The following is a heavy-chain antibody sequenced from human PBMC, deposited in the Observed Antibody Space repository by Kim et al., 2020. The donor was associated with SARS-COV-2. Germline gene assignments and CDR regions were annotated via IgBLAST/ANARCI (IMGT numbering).Heavy chain of an antibody. J-gene: IGHJ6*02. Sequence: GGSLRLSCAASGFTFSSYSMNWVRQAPGKGLEWVSYISSSSTIYYADSVKGRFTISRDNAKNSLYLQMNSLRGEDTAVYYCARGANTAMGYYYYYYGMDVWGQGTTVTVSS. V-gene: IGHV3-48*01. CDR1: GFTFSSYS. CDR2: ISSSSTI. CDR3: ARGANTAMGYYYYYYGMDV. D-gene: IGHD5-18*01.